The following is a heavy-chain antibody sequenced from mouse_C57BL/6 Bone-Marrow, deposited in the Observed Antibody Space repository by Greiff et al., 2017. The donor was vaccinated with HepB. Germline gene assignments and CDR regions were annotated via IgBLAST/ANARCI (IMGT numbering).Heavy chain of an antibody. V-gene: IGHV5-12*01. CDR2: ISNGGGST. J-gene: IGHJ2*01. CDR3: ARTAGGGYFDY. CDR1: GFTFSDYY. Sequence: EVKLMESGGGLVQPGGSLKLSCAASGFTFSDYYMNWVRQTPEKRLEWVADISNGGGSTYYPDTVKGRFTFSRDNAKSTLYLQMNRLKSEDTAVYYCARTAGGGYFDYWGQGTTLTVSS.